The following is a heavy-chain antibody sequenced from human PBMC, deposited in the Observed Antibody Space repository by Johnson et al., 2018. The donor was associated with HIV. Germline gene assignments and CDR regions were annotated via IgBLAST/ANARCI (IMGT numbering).Heavy chain of an antibody. V-gene: IGHV3-66*01. J-gene: IGHJ3*02. Sequence: EMQLVESGGALVQPGGSLRLSCAASGFTVSSNSMTWVRQAPGKGLEWVSLIYRGGSTYYADSVKGRFTISRDNSKNTLYLQMNSLRAEDTAVYYCARSGYCTTSSCTDDAFDIWGQGTMVTVSS. CDR3: ARSGYCTTSSCTDDAFDI. D-gene: IGHD2-2*01. CDR2: IYRGGST. CDR1: GFTVSSNS.